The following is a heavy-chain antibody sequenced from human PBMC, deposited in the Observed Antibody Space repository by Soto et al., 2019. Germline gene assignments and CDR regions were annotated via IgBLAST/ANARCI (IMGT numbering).Heavy chain of an antibody. Sequence: EVQLVESGGGLVQPEGSLRLSCAASGFTFSDHYMDWVRQAPGKGLEWVGRIKNKANSYTTEYAAPVKGRFIISRDDSKHSVFLQMIRLKNDDTAVYSCTRVRLGSSRSSDYWGQRILVTVSS. CDR1: GFTFSDHY. D-gene: IGHD6-19*01. J-gene: IGHJ4*02. V-gene: IGHV3-72*01. CDR3: TRVRLGSSRSSDY. CDR2: IKNKANSYTT.